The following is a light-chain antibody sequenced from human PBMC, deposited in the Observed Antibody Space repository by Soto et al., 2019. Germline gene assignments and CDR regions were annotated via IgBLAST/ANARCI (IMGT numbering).Light chain of an antibody. Sequence: DIQMTQSPSTLSASVGDRVTITCRARQSISSWLAWYQQKPGKAPKLLIYDASSLESGVPSRFSGSGSGTEFTLTISSLQPDDFATYYCQQYNSYPWTFGQGTKVELK. CDR1: QSISSW. V-gene: IGKV1-5*01. J-gene: IGKJ1*01. CDR2: DAS. CDR3: QQYNSYPWT.